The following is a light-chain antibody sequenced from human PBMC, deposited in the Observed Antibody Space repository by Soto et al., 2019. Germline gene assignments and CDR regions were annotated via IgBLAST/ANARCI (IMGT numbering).Light chain of an antibody. V-gene: IGLV1-40*01. Sequence: QSVLTQPPSVSGAPGQRVTISCAGNSSNLGAGYDVHWYQQLPGAAPKLVIFGNRNRPARVPERFSGSKSGTSASLAITGLQAEDEADYYCQAYDYSLTASVFGGGTKLTVL. CDR1: SSNLGAGYD. CDR3: QAYDYSLTASV. CDR2: GNR. J-gene: IGLJ3*02.